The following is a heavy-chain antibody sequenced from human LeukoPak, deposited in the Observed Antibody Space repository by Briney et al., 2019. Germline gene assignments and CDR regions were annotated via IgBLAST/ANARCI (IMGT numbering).Heavy chain of an antibody. CDR2: IYYSGST. CDR1: GGSISSSSYY. CDR3: TNLPMTTVTTRYFQH. V-gene: IGHV4-39*01. D-gene: IGHD4-11*01. J-gene: IGHJ1*01. Sequence: SETLSLTCTVSGGSISSSSYYWGWIRQPPGKGLEWIGSIYYSGSTYYNPSLKSRVTISVDTSKNQFSLKPSSVTAADTAVYYCTNLPMTTVTTRYFQHWGQGTLVTVSS.